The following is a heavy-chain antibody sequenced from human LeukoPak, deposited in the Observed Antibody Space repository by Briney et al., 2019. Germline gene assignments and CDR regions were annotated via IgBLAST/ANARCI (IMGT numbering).Heavy chain of an antibody. D-gene: IGHD6-13*01. CDR1: GFTLDDYA. CDR3: AKDRPKSIAAAGHYYYYGMDV. CDR2: ISGDGGST. V-gene: IGHV3-43*02. J-gene: IGHJ6*02. Sequence: GGSLRLSCAASGFTLDDYAMHWVRQAPGKGLEWVSLISGDGGSTYYADSVKGRFTISRDNSKNSLYLQMNSLRTEDTALYYCAKDRPKSIAAAGHYYYYGMDVWGQGTTVTVSS.